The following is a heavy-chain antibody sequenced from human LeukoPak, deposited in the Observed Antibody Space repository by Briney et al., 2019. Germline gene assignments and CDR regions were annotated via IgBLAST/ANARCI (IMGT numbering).Heavy chain of an antibody. CDR2: ISSSSSYI. J-gene: IGHJ4*02. V-gene: IGHV3-21*01. D-gene: IGHD2-15*01. Sequence: PGGSLRLSCAASGFTFSSYSMSWVRQAPGKGLEWVSSISSSSSYIYYADSVKGRFTISRDNAKNSLYLQMNSLRAEDTAVYYCARGACSGGSCLDYWGQGTLVTVSS. CDR3: ARGACSGGSCLDY. CDR1: GFTFSSYS.